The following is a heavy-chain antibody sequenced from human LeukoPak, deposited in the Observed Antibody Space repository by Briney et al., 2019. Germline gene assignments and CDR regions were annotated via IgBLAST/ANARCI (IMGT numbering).Heavy chain of an antibody. CDR3: ARSPGIAVAGTLSY. Sequence: PGGSLRLSCAASGFTFSSYAMLWVRQAPGKGLEWVAVISYDGSNKYYADSVKGRFTISRDNSKNTLYLQMNSLRAEDTAVYYCARSPGIAVAGTLSYWGQGTLVTVSS. J-gene: IGHJ4*02. V-gene: IGHV3-30-3*01. D-gene: IGHD6-19*01. CDR1: GFTFSSYA. CDR2: ISYDGSNK.